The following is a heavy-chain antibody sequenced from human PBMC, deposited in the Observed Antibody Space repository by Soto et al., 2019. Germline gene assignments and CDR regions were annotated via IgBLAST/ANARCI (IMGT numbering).Heavy chain of an antibody. CDR2: FDPEDGES. Sequence: ASVKVSCKVSGYTLTEISMHWVRQAPGKGLEWMGGFDPEDGESIYAQKFQGRVTMTEDTSTDTAYMELSSLRAEDTAVYYCARDFGTAMVTPSALDYWGQGTLVTVSS. D-gene: IGHD5-18*01. CDR3: ARDFGTAMVTPSALDY. J-gene: IGHJ4*02. V-gene: IGHV1-24*01. CDR1: GYTLTEIS.